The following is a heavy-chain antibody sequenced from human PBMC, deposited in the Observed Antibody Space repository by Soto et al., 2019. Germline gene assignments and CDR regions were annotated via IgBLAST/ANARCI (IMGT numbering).Heavy chain of an antibody. Sequence: SLKISCTGFGYTFTTFWISWARQMPGKGLEWMGRVDPRDSSVNYNPSFQGRVTISVDKSISTAYLQWGSLKASDTAMYYCARLFCSTSTCDSWFDPWGQGTLVTVSS. D-gene: IGHD2-2*01. J-gene: IGHJ5*02. V-gene: IGHV5-10-1*01. CDR3: ARLFCSTSTCDSWFDP. CDR2: VDPRDSSV. CDR1: GYTFTTFW.